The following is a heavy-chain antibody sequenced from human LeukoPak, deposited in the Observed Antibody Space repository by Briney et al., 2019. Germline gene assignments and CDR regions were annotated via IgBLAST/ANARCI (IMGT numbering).Heavy chain of an antibody. Sequence: GGSLRLSCAASGFTFSDYGMSWVRQAPGKGLEWVSTIGGRGGSTYYADSVKGRFTISRDNSKNTLYLQMNSLRAEDTAVYYCARGPMVRGPDYWGQGTLVTVSS. D-gene: IGHD3-10*01. J-gene: IGHJ4*02. CDR2: IGGRGGST. V-gene: IGHV3-23*01. CDR1: GFTFSDYG. CDR3: ARGPMVRGPDY.